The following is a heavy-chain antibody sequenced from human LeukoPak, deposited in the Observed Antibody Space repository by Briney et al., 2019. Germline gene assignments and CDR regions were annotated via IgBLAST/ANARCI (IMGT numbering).Heavy chain of an antibody. CDR1: GGSISSGGYY. Sequence: SETLSLTCTVSGGSISSGGYYWSWIRQHPGKGLEWIGYIYYSGSTYYNPSLKSRVTISVDTSKNQFSLKLSSVTAADTAVYYCASMKTRVPAAIYYWGQGTLVTVSS. CDR2: IYYSGST. D-gene: IGHD2-2*01. V-gene: IGHV4-31*03. J-gene: IGHJ4*02. CDR3: ASMKTRVPAAIYY.